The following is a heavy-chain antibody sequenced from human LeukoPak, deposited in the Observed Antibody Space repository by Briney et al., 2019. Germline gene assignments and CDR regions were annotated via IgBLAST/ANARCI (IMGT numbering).Heavy chain of an antibody. V-gene: IGHV1-8*01. J-gene: IGHJ6*03. CDR2: MNPNSGNT. D-gene: IGHD3-22*01. Sequence: GASVKVSCKASGYTFTSYDINWVRQATGQGLEWMGWMNPNSGNTGYAQKSHGRVTMTRNTSISTAYMELSSLRSEDTAVYYCARGRGYSYYYYYYMDVWGKGTTVTISS. CDR3: ARGRGYSYYYYYYMDV. CDR1: GYTFTSYD.